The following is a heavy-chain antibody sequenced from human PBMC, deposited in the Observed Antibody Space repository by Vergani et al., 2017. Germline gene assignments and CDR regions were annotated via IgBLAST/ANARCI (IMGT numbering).Heavy chain of an antibody. CDR3: ARHVWGSYRPLPFDY. CDR2: IYYSGST. CDR1: GGSISSYY. Sequence: QVQLQESGPGLVKPSETLSLTCTVSGGSISSYYWSWIRQPPGKGLEWIGYIYYSGSTNYNPSLKSRVTISVDTSKNQFSLKLSSVTAADTAVYYCARHVWGSYRPLPFDYWGQGTLVTVSS. J-gene: IGHJ4*02. D-gene: IGHD3-16*02. V-gene: IGHV4-59*01.